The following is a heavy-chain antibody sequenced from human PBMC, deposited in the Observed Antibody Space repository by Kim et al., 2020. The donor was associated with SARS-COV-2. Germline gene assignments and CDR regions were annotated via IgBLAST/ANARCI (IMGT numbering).Heavy chain of an antibody. D-gene: IGHD6-19*01. CDR3: TTSPGLKRGQWLVLDY. Sequence: GGSLRLSCAASGFTFSNAWMSWVRQAPGKGLEWVGRIKSKTDGGTTDYAAPVKGRFTISRDDSKNTLYLQMNSLKTEDTAVYYCTTSPGLKRGQWLVLDYWGQGTLVTVSS. CDR2: IKSKTDGGTT. V-gene: IGHV3-15*01. CDR1: GFTFSNAW. J-gene: IGHJ4*02.